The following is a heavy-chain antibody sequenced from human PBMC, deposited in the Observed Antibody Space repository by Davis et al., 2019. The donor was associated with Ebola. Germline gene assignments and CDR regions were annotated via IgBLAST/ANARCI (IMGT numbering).Heavy chain of an antibody. V-gene: IGHV3-21*01. CDR3: ARDSGGYSYGYFAPDYYYYAMDV. D-gene: IGHD5-18*01. CDR1: GFTFSSYS. CDR2: ISSSSSYI. Sequence: GESLKISCAASGFTFSSYSMNWVRQAPGKGLEWVSSISSSSSYIYYADSVKSRFTFSRDNAKNSLYLQMNSLRAEDTAVYYCARDSGGYSYGYFAPDYYYYAMDVWGQGTTVTVSS. J-gene: IGHJ6*02.